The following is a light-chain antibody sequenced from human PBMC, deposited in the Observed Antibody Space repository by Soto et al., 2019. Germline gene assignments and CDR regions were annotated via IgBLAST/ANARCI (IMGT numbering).Light chain of an antibody. CDR1: SSDVGGYNY. J-gene: IGLJ1*01. V-gene: IGLV2-8*01. CDR3: SSYAGSNNFDV. CDR2: EVS. Sequence: QSVLTQPPSASGSPGQSVTISCTGTSSDVGGYNYVSWYQQHPGKAPKLMIYEVSKRPSGVPDRFSGSKSGNTASLTVSELQAEDEADYYCSSYAGSNNFDVFGTGTKLTVL.